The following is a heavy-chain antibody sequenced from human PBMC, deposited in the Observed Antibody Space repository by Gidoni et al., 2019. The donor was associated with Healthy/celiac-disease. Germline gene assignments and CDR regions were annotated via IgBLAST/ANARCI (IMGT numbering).Heavy chain of an antibody. D-gene: IGHD2-2*01. CDR1: GGTFSSYA. J-gene: IGHJ6*02. V-gene: IGHV1-69*01. Sequence: QVQLVQSGAEVKKPGSSVKVSCKASGGTFSSYAISWVRQAPGQGLEWMGGIIPIFGTANYAQKFQGRVTITADESTSTAYMELSSLRSEDTAVYYCARLGVVPAATKYYYYYGMDVWGQGTTVTVSS. CDR3: ARLGVVPAATKYYYYYGMDV. CDR2: IIPIFGTA.